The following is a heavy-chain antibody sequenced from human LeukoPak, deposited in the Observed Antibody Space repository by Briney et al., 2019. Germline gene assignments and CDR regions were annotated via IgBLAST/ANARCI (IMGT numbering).Heavy chain of an antibody. V-gene: IGHV4-39*01. CDR1: GGSISSTRYY. D-gene: IGHD3-3*01. CDR2: IYYGGYT. Sequence: SETLSLTCSVSGGSISSTRYYWGWIRQPPGKGLEWIGSIYYGGYTYYNPSLKSRVTISVDTSKNQFSLKLSSVTAADTAIYYCQSRFLEWLLDYWGQGTLVTVSS. CDR3: QSRFLEWLLDY. J-gene: IGHJ4*02.